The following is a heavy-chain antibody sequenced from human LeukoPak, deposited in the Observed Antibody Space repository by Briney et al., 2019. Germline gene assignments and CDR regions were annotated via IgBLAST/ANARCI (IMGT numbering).Heavy chain of an antibody. Sequence: ASVKVSGKASGYTYTGYYMHWVRQAPGQGLEWMGWINPNSGGRNYAQKFQGRVTMTRDTSISTAYMELSRLRSDDTAVYYCARDATMVRGAIPLLYYYMDVWGKGTTVTISS. CDR1: GYTYTGYY. J-gene: IGHJ6*03. D-gene: IGHD3-10*01. CDR2: INPNSGGR. CDR3: ARDATMVRGAIPLLYYYMDV. V-gene: IGHV1-2*02.